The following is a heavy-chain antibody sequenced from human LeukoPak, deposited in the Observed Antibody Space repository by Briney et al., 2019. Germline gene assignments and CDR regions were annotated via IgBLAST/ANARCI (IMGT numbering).Heavy chain of an antibody. CDR2: INSDGALT. CDR3: ARPDY. CDR1: KFTFSDYS. J-gene: IGHJ4*02. Sequence: GGSLRLSCAASKFTFSDYSMNWVRQAPGKGLEWVAYINSDGALTYYADSVKGRFTISRDNTKNSLYLQMSSLRVEDTAVYYCARPDYWGQGALVTVSS. V-gene: IGHV3-48*04.